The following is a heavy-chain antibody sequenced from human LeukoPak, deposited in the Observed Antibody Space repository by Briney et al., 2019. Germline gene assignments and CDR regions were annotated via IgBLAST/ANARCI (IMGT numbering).Heavy chain of an antibody. CDR1: GGSISDTRSY. CDR3: ARLRELEHIDY. Sequence: PSETLSLTCTVSGGSISDTRSYWGWIRQPPGKGLEWTGTMYYTGNTYYSPSLKSRVTIAVDTSKSQFSLRLSSVTAADTAVYYCARLRELEHIDYWGQGTLVTVSS. CDR2: MYYTGNT. V-gene: IGHV4-39*01. D-gene: IGHD1/OR15-1a*01. J-gene: IGHJ4*02.